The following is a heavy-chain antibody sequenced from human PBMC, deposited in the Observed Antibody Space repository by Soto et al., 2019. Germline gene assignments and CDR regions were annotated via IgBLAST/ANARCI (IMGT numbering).Heavy chain of an antibody. CDR3: ARDCSSTISPRPGH. CDR1: GGTFSSYT. J-gene: IGHJ4*02. Sequence: QVQLVQSGAEVKKPGSSVKVSCKASGGTFSSYTISWVRQAPGQGLEWMGRIIPILGIANYAQKFQGRVTITADKSTSTAYMELSRQSSEDTDVYYCARDCSSTISPRPGHWGQGTLVTVSS. D-gene: IGHD2-2*01. V-gene: IGHV1-69*08. CDR2: IIPILGIA.